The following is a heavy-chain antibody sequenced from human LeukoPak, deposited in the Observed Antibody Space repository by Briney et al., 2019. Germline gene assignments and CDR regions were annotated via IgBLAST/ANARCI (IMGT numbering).Heavy chain of an antibody. CDR1: GGSISSSSYY. CDR3: ARALPPHHIVGATPRGYAFDI. Sequence: PSETLSLTCTVSGGSISSSSYYWGWIRQPPGKGLEWIGSIYYSGSTYYNPSLKSRVTISVDTSKNQFSLKLSSVTAADTAVYYCARALPPHHIVGATPRGYAFDIWGQGTMVTVSS. V-gene: IGHV4-39*01. CDR2: IYYSGST. J-gene: IGHJ3*02. D-gene: IGHD1-26*01.